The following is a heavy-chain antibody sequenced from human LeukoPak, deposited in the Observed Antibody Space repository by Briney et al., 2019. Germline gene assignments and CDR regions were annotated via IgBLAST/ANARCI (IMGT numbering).Heavy chain of an antibody. Sequence: GGSLRLSCAASGFTFDDYAMHWVRQAPGKGLEWASGISWNSGSIGYADSVKGRFTISRDNAKNSLYLQMNSLRAEDTALYYCARSGVTATRGYFQHWGQGTLVTVSS. CDR3: ARSGVTATRGYFQH. J-gene: IGHJ1*01. CDR2: ISWNSGSI. CDR1: GFTFDDYA. D-gene: IGHD2-21*02. V-gene: IGHV3-9*01.